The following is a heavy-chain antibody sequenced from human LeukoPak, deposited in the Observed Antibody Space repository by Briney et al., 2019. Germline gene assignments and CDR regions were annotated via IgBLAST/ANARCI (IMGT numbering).Heavy chain of an antibody. CDR1: GYSISGGYY. Sequence: SETLSLTCAVSGYSISGGYYWGWIRQPPGKGLEWIGSIYHSGTTYYNPSLKSRVTISVDTSKKQFSLKLNSVTAADTAVYYCARHYQTVSYYFDYWGQGTLVTVSS. V-gene: IGHV4-38-2*01. J-gene: IGHJ4*02. D-gene: IGHD1-26*01. CDR2: IYHSGTT. CDR3: ARHYQTVSYYFDY.